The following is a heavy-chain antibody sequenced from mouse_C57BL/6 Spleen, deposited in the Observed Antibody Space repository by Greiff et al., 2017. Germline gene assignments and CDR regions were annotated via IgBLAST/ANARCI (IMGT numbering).Heavy chain of an antibody. CDR2: IDPETGGT. D-gene: IGHD1-1*02. V-gene: IGHV1-15*01. CDR3: TRIGFEVATDY. CDR1: GYTFTDYE. J-gene: IGHJ2*01. Sequence: VQLQQSGAELVRPGASVTLSCKASGYTFTDYEMHWVKQTPVHGLEWIGAIDPETGGTAYNQKFKGKAILTADKSSSTAYMELRSLTSEDSAVYYCTRIGFEVATDYWGQGTTLTVSS.